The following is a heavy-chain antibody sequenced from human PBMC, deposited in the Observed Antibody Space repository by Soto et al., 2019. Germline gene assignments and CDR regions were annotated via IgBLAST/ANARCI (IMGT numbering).Heavy chain of an antibody. J-gene: IGHJ4*02. CDR3: ARFNWNGGPDYFDY. CDR1: GGTLSIYA. CDR2: IIPIFGTA. V-gene: IGHV1-69*06. Sequence: AASVKVSCKGSGGTLSIYASSWVRQAPGQGLEWMGGIIPIFGTANYAQKFQGRVTITADKSTSTAYMELSSLRSEDTAVYYCARFNWNGGPDYFDYWGQGTLVTVSS. D-gene: IGHD1-20*01.